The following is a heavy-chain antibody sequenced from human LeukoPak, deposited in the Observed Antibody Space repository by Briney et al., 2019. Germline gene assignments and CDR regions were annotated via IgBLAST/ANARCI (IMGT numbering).Heavy chain of an antibody. D-gene: IGHD3-22*01. CDR1: GVIISSYA. CDR3: AKGSSGYFVDL. J-gene: IGHJ5*02. Sequence: GGSLRLSCAASGVIISSYAMSWVRQAPGKGLEWVSAINGRGDNTYYADFVKGRFTISRDNSKNTLFLQMNSLRAEDTALYYCAKGSSGYFVDLWGQGTLVTVSS. V-gene: IGHV3-23*01. CDR2: INGRGDNT.